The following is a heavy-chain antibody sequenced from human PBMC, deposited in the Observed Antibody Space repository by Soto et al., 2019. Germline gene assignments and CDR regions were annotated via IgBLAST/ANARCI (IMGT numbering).Heavy chain of an antibody. CDR1: GYTFTSYY. D-gene: IGHD2-2*01. Sequence: QVQLVQSGAEVKKPGASVKVSCKASGYTFTSYYMHWVRQAPGQGLEWMGIINPSGGSTSYAQKLQGRVTMTRDTSTSTGYMEQSSLRSEDRAVYYCARVPCSSTSCYYCYGMDVWGQGTTVTVSS. CDR2: INPSGGST. CDR3: ARVPCSSTSCYYCYGMDV. V-gene: IGHV1-46*04. J-gene: IGHJ6*02.